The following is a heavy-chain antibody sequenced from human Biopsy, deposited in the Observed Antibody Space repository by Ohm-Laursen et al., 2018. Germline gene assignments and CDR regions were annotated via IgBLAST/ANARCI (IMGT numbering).Heavy chain of an antibody. CDR3: AKGALTAQTYYYGMDV. V-gene: IGHV1-69*13. D-gene: IGHD2-21*02. CDR2: IVPFFGTE. CDR1: GGNFGSYT. Sequence: SVKVSCKGSGGNFGSYTISWVRQAPGQGLGWMGGIVPFFGTEEYAQKYQDRVTITADESTDTVYMELRSLRSEDTAVYYCAKGALTAQTYYYGMDVWGQGTTVTVSS. J-gene: IGHJ6*02.